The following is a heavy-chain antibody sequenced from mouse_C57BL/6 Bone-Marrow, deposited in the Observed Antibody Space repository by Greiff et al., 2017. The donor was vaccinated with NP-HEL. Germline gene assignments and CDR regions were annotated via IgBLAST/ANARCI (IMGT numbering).Heavy chain of an antibody. Sequence: DVKLQESGPGLVKPSQSLSLPCPVTGYSITSGYYWNWIRQFPGNNLEWMGYISYDGSNNYNPPLKNRIAITRDTAKNQFFLKLNAVTTEDTATYYWARELRYFDGGGTGTTVTVSS. CDR1: GYSITSGYY. D-gene: IGHD1-1*01. CDR3: ARELRYFDG. CDR2: ISYDGSN. V-gene: IGHV3-6*01. J-gene: IGHJ1*03.